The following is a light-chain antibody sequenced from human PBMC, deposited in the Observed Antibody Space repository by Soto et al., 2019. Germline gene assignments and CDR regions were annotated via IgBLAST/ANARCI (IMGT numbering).Light chain of an antibody. CDR2: DVS. Sequence: EIVLTQSPATLSLSPGERATLSCRASQSVTSYLAWYQQKPGQAPRLLIYDVSNRASGIPARFSGSGSGTEFTLTISSLQSEDFAVYYCQQYNNWLPITFGQGTRLEIK. CDR1: QSVTSY. CDR3: QQYNNWLPIT. V-gene: IGKV3-11*01. J-gene: IGKJ5*01.